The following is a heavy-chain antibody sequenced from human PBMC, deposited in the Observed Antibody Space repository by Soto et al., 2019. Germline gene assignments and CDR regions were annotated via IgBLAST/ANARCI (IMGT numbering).Heavy chain of an antibody. CDR3: ARAAAPHYFAY. CDR2: VWSDGTND. CDR1: GFIFSSYD. Sequence: GGSLRLSCAASGFIFSSYDMHWVRQAPGKGLEWVAIVWSDGTNDYYADSVKGRFTISRDNSKNTLFLQMNSLRAEDTAIYYCARAAAPHYFAYWGQGTLVTVSS. D-gene: IGHD2-15*01. V-gene: IGHV3-33*08. J-gene: IGHJ4*02.